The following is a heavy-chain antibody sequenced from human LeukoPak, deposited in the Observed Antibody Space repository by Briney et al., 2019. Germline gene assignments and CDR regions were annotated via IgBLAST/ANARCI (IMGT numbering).Heavy chain of an antibody. CDR1: GFTFYNYA. D-gene: IGHD3-22*01. CDR2: ISGSGGSR. CDR3: AKDGAYDSSGYSRFDY. Sequence: PGGSLRLSCSASGFTFYNYAMSWVRQAPGKGLECVSGISGSGGSRNYADSVKGRFTISRDNSKNTLYLQMNSLRAEDTAVYYCAKDGAYDSSGYSRFDYWGQGTLVTVSS. V-gene: IGHV3-23*01. J-gene: IGHJ4*02.